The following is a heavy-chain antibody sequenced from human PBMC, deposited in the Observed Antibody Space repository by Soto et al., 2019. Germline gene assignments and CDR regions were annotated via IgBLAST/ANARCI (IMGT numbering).Heavy chain of an antibody. D-gene: IGHD3-3*01. CDR1: GFTFSSYA. J-gene: IGHJ6*03. CDR3: AKVVNYDFWSGYYRDYYYYYMDV. Sequence: EVQLLESGGGLVQPGGSLRLSCAASGFTFSSYAMSWVRQAPGKGLEWVSTITGSDGTTYYADSVKGRFTISRDNSKNTLYLQMNSLRTEDTAVYYCAKVVNYDFWSGYYRDYYYYYMDVWGKGTTVTVSS. CDR2: ITGSDGTT. V-gene: IGHV3-23*01.